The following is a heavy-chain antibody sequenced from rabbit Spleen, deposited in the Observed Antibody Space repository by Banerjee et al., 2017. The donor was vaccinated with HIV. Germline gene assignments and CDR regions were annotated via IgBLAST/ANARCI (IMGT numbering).Heavy chain of an antibody. J-gene: IGHJ4*01. V-gene: IGHV1S45*01. Sequence: QEQLVESGGGLVKPEGSLTLTCKASAFSFSDRDVVCWVRQAPGKGLEWIACINAATAKPVYATWAKGRFTISRTSSTTVTLQMTSLTAADTATYFCARDLAGVIGWNFYGYFNLWGPGTLVTVS. CDR2: INAATAKP. D-gene: IGHD4-1*01. CDR1: AFSFSDRDV. CDR3: ARDLAGVIGWNFYGYFNL.